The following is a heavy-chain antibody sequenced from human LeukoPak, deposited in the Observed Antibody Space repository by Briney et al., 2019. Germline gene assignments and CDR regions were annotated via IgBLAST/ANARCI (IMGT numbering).Heavy chain of an antibody. Sequence: PGGSLRLSCAASGFTFSSYAMHWVRQAPGKGLEWVAVISYDGSNKYYADSVKGRFTISRDNSKNTLYLQMNSLIAEDTAVYYCARGTRMGIYPVDYWGQGTLVTVSS. CDR1: GFTFSSYA. CDR3: ARGTRMGIYPVDY. CDR2: ISYDGSNK. V-gene: IGHV3-30*04. D-gene: IGHD1-14*01. J-gene: IGHJ4*02.